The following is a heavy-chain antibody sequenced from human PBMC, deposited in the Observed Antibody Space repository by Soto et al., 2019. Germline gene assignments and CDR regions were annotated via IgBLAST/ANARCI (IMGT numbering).Heavy chain of an antibody. CDR2: ISYDGDDK. J-gene: IGHJ4*02. CDR3: AKDFVRGAMFYCDY. D-gene: IGHD2-2*01. CDR1: GFTFNNYA. V-gene: IGHV3-30*18. Sequence: QVQLVESGGGVVQPGRSLRLSCAASGFTFNNYAMHWVRQAPGKGLEWVGVISYDGDDKYNADSVRGRFTISRDNSKNTLYLQMNSLRSEDTAVYYCAKDFVRGAMFYCDYWGPGTLVTVSS.